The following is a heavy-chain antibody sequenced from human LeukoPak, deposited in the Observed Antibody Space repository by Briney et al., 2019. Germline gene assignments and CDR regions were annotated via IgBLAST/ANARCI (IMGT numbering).Heavy chain of an antibody. V-gene: IGHV4-59*01. Sequence: SETLSLTCTVSGDSISSYYWSWIRQPPGKGLEWIGYIYYSGSTNYNPSLKSRVTISVDTSKNQFSLKLSSVTAADTAVYYCARGRSDCLDYWGQGTLVTVSS. CDR3: ARGRSDCLDY. CDR2: IYYSGST. D-gene: IGHD2-21*02. CDR1: GDSISSYY. J-gene: IGHJ4*02.